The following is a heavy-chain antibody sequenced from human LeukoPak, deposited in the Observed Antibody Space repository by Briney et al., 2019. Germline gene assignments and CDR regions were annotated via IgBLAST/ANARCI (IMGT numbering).Heavy chain of an antibody. Sequence: GGSLRLSCAASGFTFSSYAMSWLPQAPGKGLEWVSAISGSGGSTYYADSVRGRFTIYRDNSKNTLYLQMNSLRAEDTAVYYCAKRGSSGFNWFDPWGQGTLVTVSS. V-gene: IGHV3-23*01. CDR3: AKRGSSGFNWFDP. CDR1: GFTFSSYA. D-gene: IGHD6-19*01. CDR2: ISGSGGST. J-gene: IGHJ5*02.